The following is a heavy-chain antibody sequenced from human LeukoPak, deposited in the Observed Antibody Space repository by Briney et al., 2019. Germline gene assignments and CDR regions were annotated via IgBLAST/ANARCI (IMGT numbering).Heavy chain of an antibody. CDR2: SNSDGSVR. D-gene: IGHD2-8*01. CDR1: GFGFSSHW. V-gene: IGHV3-74*01. J-gene: IGHJ5*02. CDR3: ARDPSVNNAVGYNWFDH. Sequence: QPGESLRLSCAASGFGFSSHWMHWVRQAPGKGLVWVSRSNSDGSVRNYADSVEGRFIISRDNAKNTLYLQMNNLGVEDTAVYFCARDPSVNNAVGYNWFDHWGQGALVTVSS.